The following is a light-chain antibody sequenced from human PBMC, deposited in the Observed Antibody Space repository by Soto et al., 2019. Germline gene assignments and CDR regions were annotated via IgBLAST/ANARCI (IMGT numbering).Light chain of an antibody. CDR1: QSISSW. J-gene: IGKJ2*01. CDR3: LQYNSNLGMYT. Sequence: DIQMTQSPSTLSASVGDRVTITCRASQSISSWLAWYQQKPGKAPKLLIYKASSLESGVPSRFSGSGSGTEFTLTISSLQPDDFATYYCLQYNSNLGMYTFGQGTKLEIK. CDR2: KAS. V-gene: IGKV1-5*03.